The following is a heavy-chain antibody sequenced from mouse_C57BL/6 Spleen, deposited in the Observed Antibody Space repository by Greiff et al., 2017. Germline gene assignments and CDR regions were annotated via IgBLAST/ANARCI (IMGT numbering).Heavy chain of an antibody. J-gene: IGHJ4*01. D-gene: IGHD2-4*01. V-gene: IGHV10-1*01. CDR3: VIYDYDEYYAMDY. Sequence: EVKLMESGGGLVQPKGSLKLSCAASGFSFNTYAMNWVRPAPGKGLEWVARIRSKSNNYATYYADSVKDRFTISRDDSESMLYLQMNNLKTEDTAMYYCVIYDYDEYYAMDYWGQGTSVTVSS. CDR2: IRSKSNNYAT. CDR1: GFSFNTYA.